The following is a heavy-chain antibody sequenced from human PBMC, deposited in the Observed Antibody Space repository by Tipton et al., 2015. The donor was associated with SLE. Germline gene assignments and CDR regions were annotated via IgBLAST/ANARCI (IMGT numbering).Heavy chain of an antibody. Sequence: SLRLSCAASGFMFSSYAMHWVRQAPGKGLEWVALISYDGSKKYFADSVKGRFTISRDNSKNTLYLQMNSLRAEDTAVYYCAKDSERVDYYDSSGVYYYYGMDVWGQGTTVTVSS. CDR3: AKDSERVDYYDSSGVYYYYGMDV. CDR1: GFMFSSYA. D-gene: IGHD3-22*01. V-gene: IGHV3-30-3*01. J-gene: IGHJ6*02. CDR2: ISYDGSKK.